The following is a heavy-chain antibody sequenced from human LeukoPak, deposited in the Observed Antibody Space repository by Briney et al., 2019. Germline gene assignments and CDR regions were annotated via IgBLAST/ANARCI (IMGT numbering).Heavy chain of an antibody. D-gene: IGHD3-22*01. J-gene: IGHJ6*02. Sequence: PGGSLRLSCAASGFTVSSNYMSWVRQAPGKGLEWVSVIYSGGSTYYADSVKGRFTISRDNSKNTLYLQMNSLRAEDTAVYYCARDYLNYYDSSGYSAQYYYYGMDVWGQGTTVTVSS. V-gene: IGHV3-66*01. CDR1: GFTVSSNY. CDR3: ARDYLNYYDSSGYSAQYYYYGMDV. CDR2: IYSGGST.